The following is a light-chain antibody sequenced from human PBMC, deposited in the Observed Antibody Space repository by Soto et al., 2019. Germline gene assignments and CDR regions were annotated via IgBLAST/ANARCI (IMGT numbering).Light chain of an antibody. Sequence: QSVLTQPPSVSGAPGQRVTLSCTGSSSNIGAGYDVHWYQQLPGTAPKLLIFININRPSGVPDRFSGSKSGTSASLAITGLRAEDEADYYCQSYDSSLSGYVFGTGTKVTVL. CDR2: INI. CDR3: QSYDSSLSGYV. J-gene: IGLJ1*01. V-gene: IGLV1-40*01. CDR1: SSNIGAGYD.